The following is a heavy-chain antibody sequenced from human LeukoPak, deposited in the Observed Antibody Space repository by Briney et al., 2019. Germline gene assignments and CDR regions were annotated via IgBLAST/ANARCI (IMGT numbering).Heavy chain of an antibody. Sequence: SETLSLTCTVSGGSISSYYWSWIRQPPGKGLEWSGYIYYSGSTNYNPSLKSRATISVDTSKNQFSLKLSSVTAADTAVYYCARGTDTAMARGIDYWGQGTLVTVSS. CDR3: ARGTDTAMARGIDY. CDR2: IYYSGST. CDR1: GGSISSYY. V-gene: IGHV4-59*01. D-gene: IGHD5-18*01. J-gene: IGHJ4*02.